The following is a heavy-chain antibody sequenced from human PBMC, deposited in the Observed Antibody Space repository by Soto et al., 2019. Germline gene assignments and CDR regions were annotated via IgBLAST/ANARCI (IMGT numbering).Heavy chain of an antibody. Sequence: GESLKISCAVSGFNVMSYWMSWVRQAPGKGLEWVASVKEDGSELYYLHSVRGRFSISRDSAGNALHLTMNYLSAEDTGVYFCVRDIGFDYVNWGQGIPVTVSS. CDR2: VKEDGSEL. V-gene: IGHV3-7*01. J-gene: IGHJ4*02. CDR3: VRDIGFDYVN. D-gene: IGHD3-16*01. CDR1: GFNVMSYW.